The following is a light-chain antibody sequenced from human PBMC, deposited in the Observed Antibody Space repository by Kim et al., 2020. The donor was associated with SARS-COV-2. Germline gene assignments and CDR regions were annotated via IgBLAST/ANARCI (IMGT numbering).Light chain of an antibody. V-gene: IGLV3-1*01. Sequence: SVSPGQTATITCSGDKLGDKFACWYQQKPGQSPVVVIYQDTKRPSEIPERFSGSNSGNTATLTISGTQAMDEADYYCQVWDSSTAVFGGGTQLTVL. CDR2: QDT. CDR3: QVWDSSTAV. J-gene: IGLJ3*02. CDR1: KLGDKF.